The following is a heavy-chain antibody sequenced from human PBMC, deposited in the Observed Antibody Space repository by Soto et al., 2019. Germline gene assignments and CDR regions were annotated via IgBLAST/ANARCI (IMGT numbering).Heavy chain of an antibody. CDR1: GFTFSSYG. CDR2: IWYDGSNK. CDR3: ARDLIYGDYYYYGMDV. V-gene: IGHV3-33*01. D-gene: IGHD4-17*01. J-gene: IGHJ6*02. Sequence: SWWSLRLSCAASGFTFSSYGMHWFRQAPGKGLEWVAVIWYDGSNKYYADSVKGRFTISRDNSKNTLYLQMNGLRAEDTAVYYCARDLIYGDYYYYGMDVWGQGTTVTVSS.